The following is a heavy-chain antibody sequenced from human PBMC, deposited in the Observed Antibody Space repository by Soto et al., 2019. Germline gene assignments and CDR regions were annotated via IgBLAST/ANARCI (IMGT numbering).Heavy chain of an antibody. V-gene: IGHV1-3*01. CDR2: INAGNGNT. CDR3: ARDPGGSVVVPASIGYWFDP. J-gene: IGHJ5*02. D-gene: IGHD2-2*01. Sequence: ASVKVSCKASGYTFTSYAMHWVRQAPGQRLEWMGWINAGNGNTKYSQKFQGRVTITRDTSASAAYMELSSLRSEDTAVYYCARDPGGSVVVPASIGYWFDPWGQRTLVTVSS. CDR1: GYTFTSYA.